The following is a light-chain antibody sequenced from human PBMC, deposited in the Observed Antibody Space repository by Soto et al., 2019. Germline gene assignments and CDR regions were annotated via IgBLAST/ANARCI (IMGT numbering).Light chain of an antibody. V-gene: IGLV2-14*01. CDR2: EVS. J-gene: IGLJ1*01. CDR3: SSYTSSNTLYV. CDR1: SSDVGAYNY. Sequence: HSALTQPASVSGSPGQSITISCTGTSSDVGAYNYVSWYQQHPGKAPKLMIYEVSNRPSGVSNRFSGSKSGNTASLTISGLQAEDEADYYCSSYTSSNTLYVFGTGTKLTVL.